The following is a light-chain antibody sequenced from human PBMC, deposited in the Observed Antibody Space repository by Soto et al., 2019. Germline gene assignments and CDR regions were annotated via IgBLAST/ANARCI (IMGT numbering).Light chain of an antibody. Sequence: QAVVTQEPSLTVSPGWTVTLTCGSSTGAVTSGHYPYWFQQKPGQAPRTLIYDTSNKHSWTPARFSGSLLGGKAALTLSGAQPEDEAEYYCLLSYSGARVVFGGGTKLTVL. CDR3: LLSYSGARVV. CDR1: TGAVTSGHY. V-gene: IGLV7-46*01. J-gene: IGLJ2*01. CDR2: DTS.